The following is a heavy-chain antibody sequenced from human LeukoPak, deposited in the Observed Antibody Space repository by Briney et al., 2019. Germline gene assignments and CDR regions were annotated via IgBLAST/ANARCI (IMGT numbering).Heavy chain of an antibody. V-gene: IGHV6-1*01. CDR2: TYYESKWYN. D-gene: IGHD1-14*01. CDR1: GDSVSSDRFA. J-gene: IGHJ5*02. Sequence: SQTLSLTCAISGDSVSSDRFAWIWIRQSPSRGLEWLGRTYYESKWYNDYAVSMKSRITINPDTSKNQVSLYLKSVTPDDTAVYFCARLVAHDWNHNGWLDPWGQGTLVTVST. CDR3: ARLVAHDWNHNGWLDP.